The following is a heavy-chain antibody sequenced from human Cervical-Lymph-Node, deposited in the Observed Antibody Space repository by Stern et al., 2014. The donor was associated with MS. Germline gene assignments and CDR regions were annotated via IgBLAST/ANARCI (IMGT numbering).Heavy chain of an antibody. Sequence: VQLGQSGAEVKKPGASVKVSCKVSGYTLTELSMHWVRQAPGKGLEWMGGFDPEDGETIYAQKFQGRVTMTEDTSTDTAYMELSSLRSEDTAVYYCATSGYDSSGYYLVFDYWGQGTLVTVSS. V-gene: IGHV1-24*01. D-gene: IGHD3-22*01. CDR2: FDPEDGET. J-gene: IGHJ4*02. CDR1: GYTLTELS. CDR3: ATSGYDSSGYYLVFDY.